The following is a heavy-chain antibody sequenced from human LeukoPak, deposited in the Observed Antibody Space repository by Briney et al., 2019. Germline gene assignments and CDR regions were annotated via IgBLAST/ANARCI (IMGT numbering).Heavy chain of an antibody. Sequence: PSETLSLTCTVSGGSISSYYWSWIRQPPGKGLEWIGYIYYSGSTNYNPSLKSRVTISVDTSKNQFSLKLSSVTAADTAMYYCASLFGGVIDYWGQGTLVTVSS. J-gene: IGHJ4*02. CDR1: GGSISSYY. CDR2: IYYSGST. CDR3: ASLFGGVIDY. V-gene: IGHV4-59*01. D-gene: IGHD3-16*01.